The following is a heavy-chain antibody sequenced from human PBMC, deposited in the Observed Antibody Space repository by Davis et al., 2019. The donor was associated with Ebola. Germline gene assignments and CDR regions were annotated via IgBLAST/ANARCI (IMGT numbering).Heavy chain of an antibody. V-gene: IGHV1-8*01. D-gene: IGHD3-16*01. Sequence: ASVKVSCKASGYTFTSYDINWVRQATGQGLEWMGWMNPNSGNTGYAQKFQGRVTMTRNTSISTAYMELSSLRSEDTAVYYCARDQLGPGGVYYYGMDVWGQGTTVTVSS. CDR2: MNPNSGNT. J-gene: IGHJ6*02. CDR3: ARDQLGPGGVYYYGMDV. CDR1: GYTFTSYD.